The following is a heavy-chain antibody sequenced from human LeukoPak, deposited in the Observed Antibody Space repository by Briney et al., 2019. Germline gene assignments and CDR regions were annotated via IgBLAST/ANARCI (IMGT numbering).Heavy chain of an antibody. CDR3: AKDNHFSYYPDY. J-gene: IGHJ4*02. V-gene: IGHV3-21*04. Sequence: PGGSLRLSCAASGFTFSSYSMNWVRQAPGKGLEWVSSISSSSSYIYYADSVKGRFTISRDNSKNTLYLQMNSLRAEDTAVYYCAKDNHFSYYPDYWGQGTLVTVSS. CDR2: ISSSSSYI. CDR1: GFTFSSYS. D-gene: IGHD3-3*02.